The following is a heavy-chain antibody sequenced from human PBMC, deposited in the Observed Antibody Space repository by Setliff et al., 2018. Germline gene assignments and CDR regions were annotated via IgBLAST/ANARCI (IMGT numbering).Heavy chain of an antibody. J-gene: IGHJ3*01. Sequence: GGSLRLSCAASGFTFSTYTMNWVRQAPGKGLEGVSYSSSGGGIIYYADSVKGRFTISRDNAKNSLYLQMNSLRAEDTAVYYCVRVLDYYDSNGYSVDAFDVWGQGTMVTVSS. D-gene: IGHD3-22*01. CDR3: VRVLDYYDSNGYSVDAFDV. CDR1: GFTFSTYT. CDR2: SSSGGGII. V-gene: IGHV3-48*01.